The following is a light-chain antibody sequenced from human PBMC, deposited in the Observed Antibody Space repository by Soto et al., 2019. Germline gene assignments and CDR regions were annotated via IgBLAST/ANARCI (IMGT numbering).Light chain of an antibody. J-gene: IGKJ1*01. Sequence: DIQMTQSPSTLSASVGDRVTITSWASRSISSWLAWYQQKPGKAPKLLIYKASALANGVPSRFSGSGSEIEFTLTISSLQPDDFATYYCQQYNSSPWTFGQGTKVEVK. V-gene: IGKV1-5*03. CDR1: RSISSW. CDR2: KAS. CDR3: QQYNSSPWT.